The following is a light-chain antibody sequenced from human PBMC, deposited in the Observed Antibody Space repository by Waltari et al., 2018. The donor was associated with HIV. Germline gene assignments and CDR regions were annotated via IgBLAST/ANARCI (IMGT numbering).Light chain of an antibody. J-gene: IGLJ2*01. CDR3: SSFAGTHKL. CDR1: NSDISAYNY. Sequence: QSALTQSPSASGSPGQSVNISCSGANSDISAYNYVSWYQQHSDRPPKLIIFEVTKRPSGVPDRFSGSKSGNTASLFVSGLQPEDEATYFCSSFAGTHKLFGGGTKLTVL. V-gene: IGLV2-8*01. CDR2: EVT.